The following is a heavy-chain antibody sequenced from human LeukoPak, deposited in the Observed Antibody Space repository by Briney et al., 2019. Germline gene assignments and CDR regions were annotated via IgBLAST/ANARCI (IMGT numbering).Heavy chain of an antibody. CDR2: INHSGST. V-gene: IGHV4-34*01. D-gene: IGHD3-22*01. J-gene: IGHJ4*02. CDR1: GGSFSGYY. CDR3: ALRDSSGYYPDY. Sequence: PSETLSLTCAVYGGSFSGYYWSWIRQPPGKGLEWIGEINHSGSTNYNPSLKSRVTISVGTSKNQFSLKLSSVTAADTAVYYCALRDSSGYYPDYWGQGTLVTVSS.